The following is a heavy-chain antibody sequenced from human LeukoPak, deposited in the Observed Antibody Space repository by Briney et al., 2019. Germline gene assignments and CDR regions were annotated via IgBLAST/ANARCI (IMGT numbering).Heavy chain of an antibody. CDR1: GFTFSGYG. CDR2: IRSDGSSK. Sequence: GGSLRLSCAASGFTFSGYGLHWVRQAPGKGLEWVALIRSDGSSKNYADSVKGRFTISRDASKNTVYLQMNSLRAEDTAVYSCARWSGDYPSYYLDYWGQGTLVTVSS. CDR3: ARWSGDYPSYYLDY. D-gene: IGHD4-17*01. J-gene: IGHJ4*02. V-gene: IGHV3-30*02.